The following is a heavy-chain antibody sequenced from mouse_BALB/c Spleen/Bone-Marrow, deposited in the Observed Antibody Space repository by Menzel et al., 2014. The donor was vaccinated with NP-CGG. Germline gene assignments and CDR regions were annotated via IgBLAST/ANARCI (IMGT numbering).Heavy chain of an antibody. CDR1: GHTFTDYW. CDR3: ARSDYGYDPLAY. V-gene: IGHV1-69*01. D-gene: IGHD2-14*01. CDR2: IDTSDSYT. J-gene: IGHJ3*01. Sequence: QVQLQQSGAELVMPGASVKMSCKASGHTFTDYWMHWVKQRPGQGLEWIGAIDTSDSYTSYNQKFKGKATLTVDESSNTADMQLSSLTSEDSAVYYCARSDYGYDPLAYWGQGTLVTVSA.